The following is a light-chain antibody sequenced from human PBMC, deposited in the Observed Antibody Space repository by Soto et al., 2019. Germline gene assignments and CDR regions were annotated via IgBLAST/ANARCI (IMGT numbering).Light chain of an antibody. V-gene: IGLV1-47*02. CDR2: SNN. CDR1: RSNIGSNY. J-gene: IGLJ1*01. Sequence: SVLTQPASASGTPGQRVTISCSGSRSNIGSNYVYWYQQLPGTAPKLLIYSNNQRPSGAPDRFSGSKSGTSASLAISGLRSEDEADYYCAAWDDSLSVYVFGTGSQLTVL. CDR3: AAWDDSLSVYV.